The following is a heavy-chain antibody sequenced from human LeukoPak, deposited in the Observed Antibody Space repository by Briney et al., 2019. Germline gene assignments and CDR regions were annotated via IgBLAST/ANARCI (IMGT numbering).Heavy chain of an antibody. J-gene: IGHJ4*02. CDR2: ISGSGGYT. D-gene: IGHD3-22*01. CDR3: AKRARCYSSGCYFDY. Sequence: GPLRLSCAASGFTFISNAMSWVRHAPGKGLEWVSAISGSGGYTYYADSVKGRFTISRDNSKNTLYLQMNSLRDADTAVYYCAKRARCYSSGCYFDYWGQGTLVSVSS. CDR1: GFTFISNA. V-gene: IGHV3-23*01.